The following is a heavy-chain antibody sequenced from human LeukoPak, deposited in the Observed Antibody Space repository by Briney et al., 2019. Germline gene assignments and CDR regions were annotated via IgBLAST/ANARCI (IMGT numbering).Heavy chain of an antibody. Sequence: SETLSLTCTVSGGSISSYYWSWIRQPPVKGLEWIGYIYYSGSTNYNPSLKSRVTISVDTSKNQFSLKLSSVTAADTAVYYCAGLGGSGSYLTDYWGQGTLVTVSS. V-gene: IGHV4-59*08. CDR1: GGSISSYY. D-gene: IGHD3-10*01. J-gene: IGHJ4*02. CDR2: IYYSGST. CDR3: AGLGGSGSYLTDY.